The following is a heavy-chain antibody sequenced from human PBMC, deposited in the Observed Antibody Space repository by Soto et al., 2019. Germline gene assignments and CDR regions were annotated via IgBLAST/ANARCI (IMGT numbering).Heavy chain of an antibody. Sequence: PGGSLRLSCAASGFPFSESLMDWVRQAPGKGLEWVANINEDGTQTYYVDSVKGRFTVSRDNAENSVYLQMNSLRVEDTAVYYCSRSLNFWGQGALVTVS. CDR2: INEDGTQT. V-gene: IGHV3-7*01. CDR1: GFPFSESL. CDR3: SRSLNF. J-gene: IGHJ4*02.